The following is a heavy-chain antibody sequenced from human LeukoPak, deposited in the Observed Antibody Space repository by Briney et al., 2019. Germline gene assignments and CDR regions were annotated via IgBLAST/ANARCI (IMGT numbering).Heavy chain of an antibody. D-gene: IGHD2-15*01. CDR3: ARSDIVVVGAATQGYFDY. V-gene: IGHV1-69*01. Sequence: SVKVSCKASGGTFSSYAISWVRQAPGQGLEWMGGIIPIFGTTNYAQKFQGRVTITADESTSTAYMELSSLRSEDTAVYYCARSDIVVVGAATQGYFDYWGQGTLVTVSS. CDR2: IIPIFGTT. J-gene: IGHJ4*02. CDR1: GGTFSSYA.